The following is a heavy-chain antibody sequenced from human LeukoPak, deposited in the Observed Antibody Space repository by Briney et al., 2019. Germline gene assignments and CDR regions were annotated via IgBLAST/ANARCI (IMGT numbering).Heavy chain of an antibody. J-gene: IGHJ6*03. CDR1: GFTVSSNY. V-gene: IGHV3-53*01. CDR2: IYSGGST. Sequence: GGSLRLSCAASGFTVSSNYMSWVRQAPGKGLEWVSVIYSGGSTYYADSVKGRFTISRDNSKNTLYLQMNSLRAEDTAVYYCAREYSSSWYGYYYYYMDVWGKGTTVTVSS. CDR3: AREYSSSWYGYYYYYMDV. D-gene: IGHD6-13*01.